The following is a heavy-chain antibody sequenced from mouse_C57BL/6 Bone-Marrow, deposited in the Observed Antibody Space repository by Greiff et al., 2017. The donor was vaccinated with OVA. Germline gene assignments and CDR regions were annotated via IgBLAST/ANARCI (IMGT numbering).Heavy chain of an antibody. J-gene: IGHJ1*03. CDR1: GYTFTSYT. CDR3: ARSYYGSSYWYFDV. Sequence: VQLQQSGAELARPGASVKMSCKASGYTFTSYTMHWVKQRPGQGLEWIGYINPSSGYTKYNQKFKDKATLTADKSSSTAYIQLSSLTSEDSAVYYCARSYYGSSYWYFDVWGTGTTVTVSS. D-gene: IGHD1-1*01. CDR2: INPSSGYT. V-gene: IGHV1-4*01.